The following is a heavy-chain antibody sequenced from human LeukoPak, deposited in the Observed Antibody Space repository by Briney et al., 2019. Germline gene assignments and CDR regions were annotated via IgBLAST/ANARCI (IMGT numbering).Heavy chain of an antibody. CDR1: GGSFSGYY. D-gene: IGHD3-3*01. V-gene: IGHV4-34*01. CDR2: INHSGST. J-gene: IGHJ4*02. CDR3: ARGNFWSGYIDY. Sequence: SETLSLTCAVYGGSFSGYYWSWIRQPPGKGLGWIGEINHSGSTNYNPSLKSRVTISVDTSKNQFSLKLSSVTAADTAVYYCARGNFWSGYIDYWGQGTLVTVSS.